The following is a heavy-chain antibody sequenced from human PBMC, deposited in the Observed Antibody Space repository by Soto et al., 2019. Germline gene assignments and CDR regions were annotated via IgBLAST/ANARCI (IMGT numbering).Heavy chain of an antibody. Sequence: EVLLLESGGGLVQPGGSLRLSCAASGFTFSSHHMSWFRQAPGKGLEWVSAIGERGDGTAYRDSVKGRFTISRDNFKNMLYLQMESLRAEDTAVYYCANRLCNYYCSGLPVDIWGQGTMVTVSS. CDR2: IGERGDGT. J-gene: IGHJ3*02. CDR1: GFTFSSHH. V-gene: IGHV3-23*01. CDR3: ANRLCNYYCSGLPVDI. D-gene: IGHD4-4*01.